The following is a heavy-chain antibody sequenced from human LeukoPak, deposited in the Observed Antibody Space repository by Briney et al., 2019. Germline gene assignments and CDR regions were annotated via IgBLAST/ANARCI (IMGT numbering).Heavy chain of an antibody. Sequence: KTSETLSLTCTVSGGSISSGDYYRSWTRQPPGKGLEWIGYIYYSGSTYYNPSLKSRVTISVDTSKNQFSLKLSSVTAADTAVYYCARGGYGDYVFDYWGQGTLVTVSS. D-gene: IGHD4-17*01. CDR2: IYYSGST. V-gene: IGHV4-30-4*01. J-gene: IGHJ4*02. CDR3: ARGGYGDYVFDY. CDR1: GGSISSGDYY.